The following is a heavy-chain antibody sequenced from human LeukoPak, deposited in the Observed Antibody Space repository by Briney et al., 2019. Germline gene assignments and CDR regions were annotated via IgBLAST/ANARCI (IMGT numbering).Heavy chain of an antibody. J-gene: IGHJ4*02. Sequence: GGSLRLSCAASGFIVSSKYMSWVRQAPGKGLEWVSVIYSGGSTYYAASVEGRFTISRDNSKNTLYLQMNSLRAEDTAVYYCAKPAPYGGNSGFDYWGQGTLVTVSS. CDR1: GFIVSSKY. D-gene: IGHD4-23*01. CDR2: IYSGGST. V-gene: IGHV3-53*01. CDR3: AKPAPYGGNSGFDY.